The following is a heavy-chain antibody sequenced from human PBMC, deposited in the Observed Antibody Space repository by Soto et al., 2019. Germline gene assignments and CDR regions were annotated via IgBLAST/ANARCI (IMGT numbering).Heavy chain of an antibody. D-gene: IGHD6-19*01. CDR3: TRRYSSGWYAGADY. CDR2: IRSKANSYAT. J-gene: IGHJ4*02. CDR1: GFTFSGSA. V-gene: IGHV3-73*01. Sequence: GGSLRLSCAASGFTFSGSAMHWVRQASGKGLEWVGRIRSKANSYATAYAASVKGRFTISRDDSKNTAYLQMNSLKTEDTAVYYCTRRYSSGWYAGADYWGQGTLVTVSS.